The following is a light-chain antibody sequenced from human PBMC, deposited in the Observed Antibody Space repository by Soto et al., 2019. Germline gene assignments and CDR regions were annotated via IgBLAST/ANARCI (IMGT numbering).Light chain of an antibody. J-gene: IGLJ3*02. Sequence: NFMLTQPHSVSESPGKTVTIFCTRSSGSIASSYVQWYQQRPGSSPTTVIYEDNQRPSGVPDRFSGSIDSSSNSASLTISGLKTEDEADYYYQSYDTFNQVFGGGTKLTVL. CDR2: EDN. CDR1: SGSIASSY. CDR3: QSYDTFNQV. V-gene: IGLV6-57*01.